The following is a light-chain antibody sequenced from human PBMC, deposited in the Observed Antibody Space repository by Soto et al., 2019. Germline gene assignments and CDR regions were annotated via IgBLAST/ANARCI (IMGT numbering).Light chain of an antibody. J-gene: IGKJ4*01. CDR2: DAS. CDR3: QHSRCWPLT. CDR1: QSVSSY. V-gene: IGKV3-11*01. Sequence: EILLTQSPATLSLSPGERATLSCRASQSVSSYLAWFQQKPGQAPRLLIYDASNRATDIPARFSGSGSGTDFTLTINSLEPEDFAVYYCQHSRCWPLTFGGGTKVEIK.